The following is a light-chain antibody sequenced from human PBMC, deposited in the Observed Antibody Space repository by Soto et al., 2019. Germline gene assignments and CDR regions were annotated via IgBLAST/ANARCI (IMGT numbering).Light chain of an antibody. CDR3: GTDHGSGSNFFYV. Sequence: QPVLTQPPSASASLGASVTLTCTLSSGYSNYKVDWYQQRPGKGPRFVMRVGTGGIVGSKGEGIPDRFSVLGSGLIRYLTIKNIQEEDESDYHCGTDHGSGSNFFYVFGTGTKVTVL. CDR1: SGYSNYK. J-gene: IGLJ1*01. CDR2: VGTGGIVG. V-gene: IGLV9-49*01.